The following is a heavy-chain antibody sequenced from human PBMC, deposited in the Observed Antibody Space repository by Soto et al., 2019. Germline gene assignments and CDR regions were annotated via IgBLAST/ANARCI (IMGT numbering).Heavy chain of an antibody. V-gene: IGHV3-23*01. CDR2: ISGSGGTI. CDR1: GFTFSSYA. CDR3: AKAASPVRGYFDY. J-gene: IGHJ4*02. Sequence: GGSLRLSCAASGFTFSSYAMSWVRQAPGKGLEWVSAISGSGGTIYYADSVKGRFTISRDNSKNTLYLQMNSLRAEDTAVYYCAKAASPVRGYFDYWGQGTLVTVSS. D-gene: IGHD3-10*01.